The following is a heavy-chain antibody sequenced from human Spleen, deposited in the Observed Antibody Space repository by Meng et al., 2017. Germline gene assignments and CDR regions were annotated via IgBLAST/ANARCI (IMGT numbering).Heavy chain of an antibody. D-gene: IGHD6-19*01. CDR2: IFHSGTA. V-gene: IGHV4-4*02. J-gene: IGHJ4*02. CDR1: GGSISSSHW. Sequence: QVQLKVSGPRLVGPSGTLFLTCVVSGGSISSSHWWQWVRQPPGKGLEWIGEIFHSGTAKYNPSLRSRVTISVDNSNNRFSLIMTSVTAADTAVYYCARVGASIAWLFDFDHWGQGVLVTVSS. CDR3: ARVGASIAWLFDFDH.